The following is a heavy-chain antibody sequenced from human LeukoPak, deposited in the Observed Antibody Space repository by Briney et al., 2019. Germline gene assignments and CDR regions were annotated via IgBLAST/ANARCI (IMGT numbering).Heavy chain of an antibody. J-gene: IGHJ5*02. V-gene: IGHV4-38-2*02. Sequence: SETLSLTCTVSGYSISSGYYWGWIRQPPGKGLEWIGSIYHSGSTYNNPPLKSRATIPEETSKNKSSLKPSSVTAADTAVYYCARLYNRPVATDNWFDPWGQGTLVTVSS. CDR2: IYHSGST. D-gene: IGHD5-12*01. CDR1: GYSISSGYY. CDR3: ARLYNRPVATDNWFDP.